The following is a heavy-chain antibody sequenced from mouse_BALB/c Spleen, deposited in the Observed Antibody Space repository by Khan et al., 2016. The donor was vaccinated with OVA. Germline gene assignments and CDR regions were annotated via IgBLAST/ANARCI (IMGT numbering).Heavy chain of an antibody. CDR3: TRSGYGSFAY. J-gene: IGHJ3*01. CDR2: INPSSGGT. V-gene: IGHV1S81*02. Sequence: QVQLKQSGAELVKPGASVRLSCKASGYTFTSYYLYWVKQRSGQGLEWIGDINPSSGGTNFNEKFKSKATLTVDKSSSTAYIQLNSLTSEDSAVYYCTRSGYGSFAYWGQGTLVTVSA. D-gene: IGHD2-2*01. CDR1: GYTFTSYY.